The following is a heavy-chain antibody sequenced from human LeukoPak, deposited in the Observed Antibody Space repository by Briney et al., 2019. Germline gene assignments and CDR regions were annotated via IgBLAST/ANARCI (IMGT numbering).Heavy chain of an antibody. V-gene: IGHV1-69*05. CDR1: GGTFSSYA. CDR3: ASQSYYDFWSGYSTEAYYYYYYVDV. Sequence: ASVKVSCKASGGTFSSYAISWVRQAPGQGLEWMGGIIPIFGTANYAQKFQGRVTITTDESTSTAYMELSSLRSEDTAVYYCASQSYYDFWSGYSTEAYYYYYYVDVWGKGTTVTVSS. J-gene: IGHJ6*03. D-gene: IGHD3-3*01. CDR2: IIPIFGTA.